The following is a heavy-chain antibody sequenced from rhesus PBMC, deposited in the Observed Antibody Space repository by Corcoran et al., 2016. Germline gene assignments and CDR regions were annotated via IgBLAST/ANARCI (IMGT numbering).Heavy chain of an antibody. CDR3: ARDAPGYYYAFDF. J-gene: IGHJ3*01. D-gene: IGHD3-34*01. CDR1: GGSISSNY. V-gene: IGHV4-173*01. Sequence: QLQLQESGPGLVKPSETLSLTCAVSGGSISSNYWSWIRQPPGKGLEWIGRISVSSGSTDYNPSLTSRVTISTDTSKNKFSLKLSSVTAAATAVYYCARDAPGYYYAFDFWGQGLRVTVSS. CDR2: ISVSSGST.